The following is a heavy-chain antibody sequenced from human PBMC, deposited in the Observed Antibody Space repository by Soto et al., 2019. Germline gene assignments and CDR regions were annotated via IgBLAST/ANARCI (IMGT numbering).Heavy chain of an antibody. Sequence: ASVKVSCKASGYTFTGYYMHWVRQAPGQGLEWMGWINPDSGGTNYAQKFQGWVTMTRDTSISTAYMELSRLRSDDTAVYYCAIIPLRGAFDIWGQGTMVTVSS. J-gene: IGHJ3*02. CDR1: GYTFTGYY. CDR2: INPDSGGT. CDR3: AIIPLRGAFDI. V-gene: IGHV1-2*04. D-gene: IGHD2-2*02.